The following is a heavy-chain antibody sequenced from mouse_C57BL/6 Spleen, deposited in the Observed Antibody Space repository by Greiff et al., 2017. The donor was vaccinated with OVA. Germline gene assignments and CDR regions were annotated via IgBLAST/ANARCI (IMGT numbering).Heavy chain of an antibody. J-gene: IGHJ2*01. D-gene: IGHD1-1*01. V-gene: IGHV5-17*01. CDR3: ARRATTVSYYFDD. CDR2: ISSGSSTI. Sequence: EVKLVESGGGLVKPGGSLKLSCAASGFTFSDYGMHWVRQAPEKGLEWVAYISSGSSTIYYADTVKGRFTISRDNAKNTLFLQMTSLRSEDTAMYYCARRATTVSYYFDDWGQGTTLTVSS. CDR1: GFTFSDYG.